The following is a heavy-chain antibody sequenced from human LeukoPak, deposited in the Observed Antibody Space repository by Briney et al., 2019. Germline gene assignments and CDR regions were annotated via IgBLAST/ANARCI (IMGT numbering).Heavy chain of an antibody. Sequence: GGSLRLSCAASGFTFSSYAITWVRQAPGKGLEWVSAVSSNGAKTYYADSVKGRFTISRDNYKNMVFLQMNSLRAEDTAVYYCARPIYYDSSGDYYFDYWGQGTLVTVSS. CDR1: GFTFSSYA. CDR2: VSSNGAKT. D-gene: IGHD3-22*01. CDR3: ARPIYYDSSGDYYFDY. V-gene: IGHV3-23*01. J-gene: IGHJ4*02.